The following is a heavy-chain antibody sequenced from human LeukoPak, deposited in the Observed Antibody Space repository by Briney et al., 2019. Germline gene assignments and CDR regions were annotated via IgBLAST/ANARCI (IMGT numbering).Heavy chain of an antibody. V-gene: IGHV4-39*07. Sequence: SETLSLTCTVSGGSISSSSYYWGWIRQPPGKGLEWIGSIYYSGSTYYNPSLKSRVTISVDTSKNQFSLKLSSVTAADTAVYYCARVVRGASYYFDYWGQGTLVTVSS. CDR2: IYYSGST. CDR3: ARVVRGASYYFDY. CDR1: GGSISSSSYY. D-gene: IGHD3-10*01. J-gene: IGHJ4*02.